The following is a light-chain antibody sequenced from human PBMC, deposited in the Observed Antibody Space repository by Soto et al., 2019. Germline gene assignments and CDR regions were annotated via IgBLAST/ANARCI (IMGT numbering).Light chain of an antibody. CDR1: SSNIGTNA. Sequence: QSVLTQPPSASGTPVQRVTISCSGGSSNIGTNAVNWYQQLPGTAPKLLIYNNNQRPSGVPDRFSGSKSGTSASLAISGLQSEDEADYYCAAWDDSLNGYVFGTGTRVTLL. V-gene: IGLV1-44*01. J-gene: IGLJ1*01. CDR3: AAWDDSLNGYV. CDR2: NNN.